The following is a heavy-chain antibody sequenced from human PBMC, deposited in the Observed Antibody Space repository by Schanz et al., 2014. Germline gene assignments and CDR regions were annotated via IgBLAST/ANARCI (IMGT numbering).Heavy chain of an antibody. CDR2: ISHDGHRD. CDR1: GFTFSASA. CDR3: ARENSSGYSPAVTYYIDV. V-gene: IGHV3-30-3*01. Sequence: VQLVESGGGLVQPGGSLKLSCAASGFTFSASAMHWVRQAPGKGLEWVAQISHDGHRDFYADSVKGRFTVSRDNNWKTLSLQMNSLRSDDTAIYHCARENSSGYSPAVTYYIDVWGKGTTXTVSS. D-gene: IGHD3-22*01. J-gene: IGHJ6*03.